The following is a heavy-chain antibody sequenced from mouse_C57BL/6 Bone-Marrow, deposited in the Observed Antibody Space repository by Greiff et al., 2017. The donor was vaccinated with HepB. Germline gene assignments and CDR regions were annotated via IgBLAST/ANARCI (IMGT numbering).Heavy chain of an antibody. CDR2: IDPSDSET. CDR1: GYTFTSYW. Sequence: QVQLQQPGAELVRPGSSVKLSCKASGYTFTSYWMHWVKQRPIQGLEWIGNIDPSDSETHYNQKFKDKATLTVDKSSSTAYMQLSSLTSEDSAVYYCARVVVAVLTETGPYWYFDVWGTGTTVTVSS. CDR3: ARVVVAVLTETGPYWYFDV. V-gene: IGHV1-52*01. D-gene: IGHD1-1*01. J-gene: IGHJ1*03.